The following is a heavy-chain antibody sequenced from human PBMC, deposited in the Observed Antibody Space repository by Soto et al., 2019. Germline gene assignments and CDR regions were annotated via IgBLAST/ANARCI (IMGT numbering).Heavy chain of an antibody. CDR3: ARDRAAVASTFDY. Sequence: ASETLSLTCAVSGYFMTNGNYWGWIRQSPGRGLEWIGSIYYTGRTYYNPSLKSRVTMSVDTSKNQFSLKLTSVTAADTAVYYCARDRAAVASTFDYWGPGTLVTVSS. CDR1: GYFMTNGNY. CDR2: IYYTGRT. J-gene: IGHJ4*02. D-gene: IGHD6-13*01. V-gene: IGHV4-38-2*02.